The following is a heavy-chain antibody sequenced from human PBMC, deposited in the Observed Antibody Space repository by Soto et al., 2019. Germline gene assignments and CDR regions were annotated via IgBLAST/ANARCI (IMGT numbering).Heavy chain of an antibody. CDR2: IYYSGRT. CDR3: ARVGQSIAARRAFDV. V-gene: IGHV4-59*01. D-gene: IGHD6-6*01. Sequence: QVQLQESGPGLVKPSETLSLTCSVSGGSIGGYYWSWIRQSPEKGLEWIGNIYYSGRTLYSPSLKSRVIISLDTSKNEFSLKMTSVTPADTAVYYCARVGQSIAARRAFDVWGQGTMVTVSS. J-gene: IGHJ3*01. CDR1: GGSIGGYY.